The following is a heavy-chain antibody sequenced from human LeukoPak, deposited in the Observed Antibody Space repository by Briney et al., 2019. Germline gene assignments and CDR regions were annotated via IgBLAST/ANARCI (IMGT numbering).Heavy chain of an antibody. D-gene: IGHD6-13*01. CDR1: GGSISSGDYY. CDR2: IYYSGST. Sequence: PSETLSLTCTVSGGSISSGDYYWSWIRQPPGKGLEWIGYIYYSGSTNYNPSLKSRVTISVDTSKNQFSLKLSSVTAADTAVYYCARHTKGSLSSSWYWDGFGIWGQGTMVTVSS. CDR3: ARHTKGSLSSSWYWDGFGI. V-gene: IGHV4-30-4*08. J-gene: IGHJ3*02.